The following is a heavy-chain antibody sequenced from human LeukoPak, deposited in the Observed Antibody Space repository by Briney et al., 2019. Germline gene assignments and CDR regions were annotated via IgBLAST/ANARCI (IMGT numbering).Heavy chain of an antibody. CDR3: AKDITRYGGNAVDY. CDR2: ISYDGRDK. Sequence: GGSLRLSCAASGFTFSYYGIHWVRQAPGKGLEWVAVISYDGRDKYYADSVKGRFTISRDNSKNTLYLRMNSRRAEDTAVYYCAKDITRYGGNAVDYWGQGTLVTVSS. J-gene: IGHJ4*02. V-gene: IGHV3-30*18. D-gene: IGHD4-23*01. CDR1: GFTFSYYG.